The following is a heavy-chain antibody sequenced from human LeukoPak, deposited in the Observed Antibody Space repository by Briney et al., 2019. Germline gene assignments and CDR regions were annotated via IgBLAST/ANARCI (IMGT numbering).Heavy chain of an antibody. CDR1: GFTFSSYS. D-gene: IGHD6-13*01. CDR2: ISSSSSYI. CDR3: ARDWGEQQLYYFDY. Sequence: GGSLRLSCAASGFTFSSYSMNWVRQAPGKGLEWVSSISSSSSYIYYAESVKGRFTISRDNAKNSLYLQMNSLRAEDTAVYYCARDWGEQQLYYFDYWGQGILVTVSS. J-gene: IGHJ4*02. V-gene: IGHV3-21*01.